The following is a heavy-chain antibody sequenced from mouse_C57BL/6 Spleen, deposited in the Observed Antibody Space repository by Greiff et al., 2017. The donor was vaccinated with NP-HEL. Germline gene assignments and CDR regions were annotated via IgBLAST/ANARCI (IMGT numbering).Heavy chain of an antibody. V-gene: IGHV1-22*01. D-gene: IGHD2-1*01. CDR2: INPNNGGT. CDR1: GYTFTDYN. Sequence: VQLQQSGPELVKPGASVKMSCKASGYTFTDYNMHWVKQSHGKSLEWIGYINPNNGGTSYNQKFKGKATLTVNKSSSTAYMELRSLTSEDSAVYYCARGNYGNLYFDYWGQGTTLTVSS. J-gene: IGHJ2*01. CDR3: ARGNYGNLYFDY.